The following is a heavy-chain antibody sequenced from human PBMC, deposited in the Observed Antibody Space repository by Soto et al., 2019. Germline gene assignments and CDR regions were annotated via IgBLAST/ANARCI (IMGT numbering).Heavy chain of an antibody. V-gene: IGHV3-30*03. Sequence: QMQLVESGGGMVQPGNSLRLSCAASGFIFSNYAMHWVRQAPGKGLEWVALISYDGRYIYYADSVKGRFAISRDNSKKTVELLMNSLRREDTAVYYCARDVTDYVLDVWGQGTTVNVSS. CDR3: ARDVTDYVLDV. D-gene: IGHD3-9*01. CDR1: GFIFSNYA. CDR2: ISYDGRYI. J-gene: IGHJ6*02.